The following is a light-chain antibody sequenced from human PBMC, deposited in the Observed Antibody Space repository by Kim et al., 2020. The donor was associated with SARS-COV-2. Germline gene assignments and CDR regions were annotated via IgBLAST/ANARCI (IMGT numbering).Light chain of an antibody. Sequence: SSELTQDPAVSVTLGQTVRITCQGDSLRSYYSSWYQQKPGQAPVLVIYGKNNRTSGIPDRFSGSSSGNTASLTITGAQAEDEADYYCKSRDSSGKVVFGGGTNLTVL. V-gene: IGLV3-19*01. CDR2: GKN. CDR1: SLRSYY. CDR3: KSRDSSGKVV. J-gene: IGLJ2*01.